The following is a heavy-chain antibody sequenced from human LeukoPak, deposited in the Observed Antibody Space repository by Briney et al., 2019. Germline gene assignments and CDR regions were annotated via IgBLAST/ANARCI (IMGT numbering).Heavy chain of an antibody. D-gene: IGHD3-3*01. CDR3: ARDRGRATIFGVVIRRGSPNIGMDV. CDR1: GDTFTSYA. J-gene: IGHJ6*02. Sequence: GASVKVSCKASGDTFTSYAMHWVRQAPGQRLKWMGWINAGNGNTKYSQKFQGRVTITRDTSASTAYMELSSLRSEDTAVYYCARDRGRATIFGVVIRRGSPNIGMDVWGQGTTVTVSS. CDR2: INAGNGNT. V-gene: IGHV1-3*01.